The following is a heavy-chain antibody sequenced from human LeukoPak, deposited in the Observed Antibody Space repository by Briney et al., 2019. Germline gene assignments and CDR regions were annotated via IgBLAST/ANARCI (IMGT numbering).Heavy chain of an antibody. J-gene: IGHJ4*02. CDR3: ARDQVELCSSGSCYVIDN. CDR1: GFTFSSYA. Sequence: GGSLRLSCAASGFTFSSYAMSWVRQAPGKGLEWVAVMSYDGSNKYYADSVKGRFTISRDNSRNTLHLQMSSLRVADTAVYYCARDQVELCSSGSCYVIDNWGPGTLVAVSS. CDR2: MSYDGSNK. D-gene: IGHD2-15*01. V-gene: IGHV3-30*04.